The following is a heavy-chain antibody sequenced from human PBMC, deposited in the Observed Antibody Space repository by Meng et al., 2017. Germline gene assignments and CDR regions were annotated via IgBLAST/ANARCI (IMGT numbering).Heavy chain of an antibody. D-gene: IGHD3-10*01. CDR1: VFTFDDYG. Sequence: GESLKISCAASVFTFDDYGMSWVRQAPGKGLEWVSGINWNGGSTGYADSVKGRFTISRDNANTGNPTYAQGFTGRFVFSLDTSVSTAYLQISSLKAEDTAVYYCAREGYWYYYGMDVWGQGTTVTVSS. J-gene: IGHJ6*02. V-gene: IGHV3-20*01. CDR2: INWNGGST. CDR3: SVSTAYLQISSLKAEDTAVYYCAREGYWYYYGMDV.